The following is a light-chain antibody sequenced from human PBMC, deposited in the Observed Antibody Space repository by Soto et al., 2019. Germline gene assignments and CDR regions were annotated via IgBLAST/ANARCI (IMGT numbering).Light chain of an antibody. CDR3: QQYNNWPRT. V-gene: IGKV3-15*01. Sequence: EIVMTQSPATLSVSPGETTRLSCRASQSINSDVAWYQQKVGQTPRLLIYGASTRATGIPARFSGSGSGTEFTLTNNSLQSEDFAVYYCQQYNNWPRTFGQGTKVDI. CDR2: GAS. CDR1: QSINSD. J-gene: IGKJ1*01.